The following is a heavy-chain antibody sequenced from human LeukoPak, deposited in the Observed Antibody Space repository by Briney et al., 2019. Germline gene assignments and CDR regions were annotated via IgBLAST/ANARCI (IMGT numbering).Heavy chain of an antibody. CDR3: ARVVRGYSYGGFDY. D-gene: IGHD5-18*01. CDR1: GYTFTSYD. V-gene: IGHV1-8*03. Sequence: ASVKVSCKASGYTFTSYDINWVRQATGQGLEWMGWMNPNSGNTGYAQKFQGRVTITRNTSISTAYMELSSLRSEDTAVYYCARVVRGYSYGGFDYWGQGTLVTVSS. J-gene: IGHJ4*02. CDR2: MNPNSGNT.